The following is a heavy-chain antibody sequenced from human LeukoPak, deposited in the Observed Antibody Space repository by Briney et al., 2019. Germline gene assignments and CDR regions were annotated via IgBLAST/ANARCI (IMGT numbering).Heavy chain of an antibody. Sequence: ASVKVSCKASGCTFTSYAMNWVRPAPGQGVEWMGWMNTNTGNPTYAQGFTGRFGLSLDPSVSTAYLEVSSHKAEETAGYYRATEALLIVGATGWFDYWGQGTLVTVSS. CDR2: MNTNTGNP. D-gene: IGHD1-26*01. CDR3: ATEALLIVGATGWFDY. J-gene: IGHJ4*02. V-gene: IGHV7-4-1*02. CDR1: GCTFTSYA.